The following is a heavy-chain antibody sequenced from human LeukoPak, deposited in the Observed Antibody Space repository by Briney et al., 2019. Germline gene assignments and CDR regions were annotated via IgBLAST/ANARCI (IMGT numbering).Heavy chain of an antibody. CDR1: GFTFSSYW. D-gene: IGHD2-15*01. Sequence: GGSLRLSCAASGFTFSSYWMSWVRQAPGKGLEWVANTKQDGSEKYYVDSVKGRFTISRDNAKNSLYLQMNSLRAEDTAVYYCARIQRYCSGGSCYSDYGMDVWGQGTTVTVSS. V-gene: IGHV3-7*01. CDR2: TKQDGSEK. J-gene: IGHJ6*02. CDR3: ARIQRYCSGGSCYSDYGMDV.